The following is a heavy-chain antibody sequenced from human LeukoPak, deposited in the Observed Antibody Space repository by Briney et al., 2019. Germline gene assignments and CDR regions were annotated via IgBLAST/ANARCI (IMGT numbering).Heavy chain of an antibody. CDR1: GGSISSYY. CDR3: ARAKQGDCSSTSCYFGCYYYYMDV. Sequence: PSETLSLTCTVSGGSISSYYWSWIRQPPGKGLEWIGYIYYSGSTNYNPSLKSRVTISVDTSKNQFSLKLSSVTAADTAVYYCARAKQGDCSSTSCYFGCYYYYMDVWGKGTTVTVSS. D-gene: IGHD2-2*01. J-gene: IGHJ6*03. CDR2: IYYSGST. V-gene: IGHV4-59*01.